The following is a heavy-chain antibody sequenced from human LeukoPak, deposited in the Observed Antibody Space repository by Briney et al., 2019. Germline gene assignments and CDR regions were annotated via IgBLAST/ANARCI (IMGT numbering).Heavy chain of an antibody. CDR3: ARDPEELGTWFDP. D-gene: IGHD3-16*01. V-gene: IGHV3-30*04. Sequence: GGSLRLSCAASGLTFSIYAMHWVRQAPGKGLEWVAGTSYDGSNKYYADSVKGRFTISRDNSKNTVYLQMNSLRPEDTAVYYGARDPEELGTWFDPWGQGTLVAVSS. CDR2: TSYDGSNK. CDR1: GLTFSIYA. J-gene: IGHJ5*02.